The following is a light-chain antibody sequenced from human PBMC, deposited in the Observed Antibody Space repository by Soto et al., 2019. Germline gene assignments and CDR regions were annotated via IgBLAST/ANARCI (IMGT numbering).Light chain of an antibody. J-gene: IGKJ1*01. CDR3: IQTLQSWT. V-gene: IGKV2-28*01. CDR2: LGS. CDR1: QSLMHSNGYNY. Sequence: IVMTQSPLSLPVTPGEPASISCRSSQSLMHSNGYNYLAWYVQKPGQFPHLLIYLGSNRASGVPDRFSSSGSCTDCTMEISMEKGEHVGVYYCIQTLQSWTYGQGTKVEIK.